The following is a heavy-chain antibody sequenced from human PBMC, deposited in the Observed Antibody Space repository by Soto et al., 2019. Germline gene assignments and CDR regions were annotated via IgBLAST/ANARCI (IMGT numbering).Heavy chain of an antibody. Sequence: SETLSLTCAVYGGSFSGYYWSWIRQPPGKGLEWIGEINHSGSTNYNPSLKSRVTISVDTSKNQFSLKLSSVTAADTAVYYCAAENCSGGSCYSQRPYYFDYWGQGALVTVSS. CDR1: GGSFSGYY. D-gene: IGHD2-15*01. CDR3: AAENCSGGSCYSQRPYYFDY. J-gene: IGHJ4*02. CDR2: INHSGST. V-gene: IGHV4-34*01.